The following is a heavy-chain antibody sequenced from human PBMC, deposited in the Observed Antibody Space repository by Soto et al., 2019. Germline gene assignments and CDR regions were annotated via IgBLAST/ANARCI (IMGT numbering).Heavy chain of an antibody. V-gene: IGHV1-69*06. CDR1: GGTFSSYA. J-gene: IGHJ6*02. CDR3: ARGGYCSSTSCYRSYYYGMDV. D-gene: IGHD2-2*02. CDR2: IIPIFGTA. Sequence: QVQLVQSGAEVKKPGSSGKVSCKASGGTFSSYAISWVRQAPGQGLEWMGGIIPIFGTANYAQKVQGRVTITAGKSTSTAYMELRSLRSEDTAVYYCARGGYCSSTSCYRSYYYGMDVWGQGTTVTVSS.